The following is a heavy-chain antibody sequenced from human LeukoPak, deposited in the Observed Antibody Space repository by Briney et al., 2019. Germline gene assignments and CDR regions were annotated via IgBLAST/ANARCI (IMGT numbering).Heavy chain of an antibody. Sequence: GASVKVSCKASGYTFTSYAMHWVRQAPGQRLEWMGWINAGNGNTKYSQKFQGRVTITRDTSASTAYMELSSLRSEDTAVYYCARGRWLQFHFDYWGQGTLVTVSS. CDR2: INAGNGNT. CDR1: GYTFTSYA. CDR3: ARGRWLQFHFDY. V-gene: IGHV1-3*01. D-gene: IGHD5-24*01. J-gene: IGHJ4*02.